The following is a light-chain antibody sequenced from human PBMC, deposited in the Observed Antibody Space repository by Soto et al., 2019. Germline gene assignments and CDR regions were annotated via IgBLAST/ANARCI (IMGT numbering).Light chain of an antibody. Sequence: EIVLTQSPGTLSLSPGERTTLSCRASQSVRSSYLAWYQQKPGQAPRLLIYGASSRATGIPDRFSGSGSGTDFTLTISRVEPEDFAVYYCQQYGDSPETFGQGTKV. V-gene: IGKV3-20*01. CDR3: QQYGDSPET. CDR1: QSVRSSY. J-gene: IGKJ1*01. CDR2: GAS.